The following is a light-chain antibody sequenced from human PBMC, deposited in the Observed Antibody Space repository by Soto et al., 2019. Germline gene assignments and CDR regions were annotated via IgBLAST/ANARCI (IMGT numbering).Light chain of an antibody. CDR3: QQYSGSLPWT. Sequence: EIVLTQSPGTMSLSPGERATLSCRASQSVGSKYLAWYQQKPGQAPRLLIYGASTRATGIPDRFSGSGSGTDFTLLISRLEPEDFGVYFCQQYSGSLPWTCGQGTKVEIK. V-gene: IGKV3-20*01. J-gene: IGKJ1*01. CDR1: QSVGSKY. CDR2: GAS.